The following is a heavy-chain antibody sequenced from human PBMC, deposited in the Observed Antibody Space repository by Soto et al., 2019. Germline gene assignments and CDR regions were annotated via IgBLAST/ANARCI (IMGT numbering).Heavy chain of an antibody. V-gene: IGHV6-1*01. CDR2: TYYRSKWYN. CDR3: ARASAYNWNYEFWFDP. D-gene: IGHD1-7*01. CDR1: GESVSSNSAA. Sequence: QSQTLSLTCAISGESVSSNSAAWTWIRQSPSRGLEWLGRTYYRSKWYNDYAVSVKSRITINPDTSRNQFSLQLNSVTPEDTAVYYCARASAYNWNYEFWFDPWGQGTLVTVSS. J-gene: IGHJ5*02.